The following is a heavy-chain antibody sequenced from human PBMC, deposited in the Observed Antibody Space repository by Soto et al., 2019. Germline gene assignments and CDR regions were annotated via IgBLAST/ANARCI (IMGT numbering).Heavy chain of an antibody. J-gene: IGHJ4*02. CDR2: ISGSGGST. CDR1: GFTFSSYA. V-gene: IGHV3-23*01. D-gene: IGHD2-2*01. CDR3: AKDRVLVRSSTDLDKGIPFDY. Sequence: GGSLRLSCAASGFTFSSYAMSWVRQAPGKGLEWVSAISGSGGSTYYADSVKGRFTISRDNSKNTLYLQMNSLRAEDTAVYYCAKDRVLVRSSTDLDKGIPFDYWGQGTLVTVSS.